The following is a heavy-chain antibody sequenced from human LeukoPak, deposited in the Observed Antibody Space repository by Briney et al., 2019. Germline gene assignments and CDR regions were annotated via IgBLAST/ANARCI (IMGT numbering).Heavy chain of an antibody. D-gene: IGHD1-14*01. CDR3: ARLSPEDAFDI. CDR2: IYYSGST. J-gene: IGHJ3*02. Sequence: PSETLSPTCTVSGGSISSSSYYWGWIRQPPGKGLEWIGSIYYSGSTYYNPSLKSRVTISVDTSKNQFSLKLSSVTAADTAVYYCARLSPEDAFDIWGQGTMVTVSS. V-gene: IGHV4-39*01. CDR1: GGSISSSSYY.